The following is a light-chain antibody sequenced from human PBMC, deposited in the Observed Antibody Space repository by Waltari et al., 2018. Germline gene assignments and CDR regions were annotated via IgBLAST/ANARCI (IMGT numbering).Light chain of an antibody. CDR1: QSVSIN. Sequence: ELVMTQSPATLSVSLGERATLSCRASQSVSINLAWYQQKPGQAPRLLIHGTSSRATGIPDRFSGSGSGTDFTLTISSLQPEDFAVYYCQQYDNWPTYTFGQGTKLEIK. J-gene: IGKJ2*01. CDR3: QQYDNWPTYT. CDR2: GTS. V-gene: IGKV3-15*01.